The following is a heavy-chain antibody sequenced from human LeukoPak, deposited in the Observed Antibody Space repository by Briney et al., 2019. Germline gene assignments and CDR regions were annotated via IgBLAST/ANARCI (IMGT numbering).Heavy chain of an antibody. CDR2: IIPILGIA. CDR1: GGTXSSYV. Sequence: SVTVSCKASGGTXSSYVISWVRQAPGQGLEWMGRIIPILGIANYAQKFQGRVTITADKSTSTAYMELSSLRSEDTAVYYCASPPADYYDSRDYFDYWGQGTLVTVSS. J-gene: IGHJ4*02. CDR3: ASPPADYYDSRDYFDY. V-gene: IGHV1-69*04. D-gene: IGHD3-22*01.